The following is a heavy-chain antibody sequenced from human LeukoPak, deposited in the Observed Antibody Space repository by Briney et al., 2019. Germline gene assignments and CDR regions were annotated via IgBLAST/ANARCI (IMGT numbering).Heavy chain of an antibody. Sequence: SETLSLTCTVSGASVSSASYWSWIRQPPGKGVEWIAHIYNGVNTNYNPSLKSRVTISVDTSRNQFSLRLNSVTAADTAVYYCARSRAFNSGAFDPWGQGSLVTVSS. J-gene: IGHJ5*02. CDR1: GASVSSASY. V-gene: IGHV4-61*01. CDR2: IYNGVNT. D-gene: IGHD1-26*01. CDR3: ARSRAFNSGAFDP.